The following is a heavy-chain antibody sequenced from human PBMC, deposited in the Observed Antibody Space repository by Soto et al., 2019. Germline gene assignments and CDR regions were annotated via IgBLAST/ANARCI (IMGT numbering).Heavy chain of an antibody. Sequence: GVPLRLSCAASGFTFSSYGMHWVRQAPGKGLEWVAVIWYDGSNKYYADSVKGRFTISRDNSKNTLYLQMNSLRAEDTAVYYCARDEVTMVRGVTGWGQRTLGTVS. CDR3: ARDEVTMVRGVTG. CDR1: GFTFSSYG. CDR2: IWYDGSNK. D-gene: IGHD3-10*01. V-gene: IGHV3-33*01. J-gene: IGHJ1*01.